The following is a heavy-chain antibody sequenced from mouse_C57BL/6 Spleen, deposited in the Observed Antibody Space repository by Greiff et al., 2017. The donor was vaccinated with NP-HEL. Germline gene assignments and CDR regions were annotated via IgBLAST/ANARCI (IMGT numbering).Heavy chain of an antibody. V-gene: IGHV1-7*01. CDR1: GYTFTSYW. CDR3: ARSLFITTLGAHFDY. CDR2: INPSSGYT. J-gene: IGHJ2*01. Sequence: VQLQQSGAELAKPGASVKLSCKASGYTFTSYWMHWVKQRPGQGLEWIGYINPSSGYTKYNQKFKDKDTLTADKSSSTAYMQLSSRTYADSAVDYCARSLFITTLGAHFDYWGQGTTLTVSS. D-gene: IGHD1-1*01.